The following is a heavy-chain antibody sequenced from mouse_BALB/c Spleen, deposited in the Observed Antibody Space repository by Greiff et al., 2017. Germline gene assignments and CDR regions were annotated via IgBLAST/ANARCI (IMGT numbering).Heavy chain of an antibody. Sequence: EVQLQQSGAELVKPGASVKLSCTASGFNIKDTYMHWVKQRPEQGLEWIGRIDPANGNTKYDPKFQGKATITADTSSNTAYLQLSSLTSEDTAVYYCARAYYGYDLWFADWGQGTLVTVSA. CDR1: GFNIKDTY. CDR3: ARAYYGYDLWFAD. J-gene: IGHJ3*01. V-gene: IGHV14-3*02. CDR2: IDPANGNT. D-gene: IGHD2-9*01.